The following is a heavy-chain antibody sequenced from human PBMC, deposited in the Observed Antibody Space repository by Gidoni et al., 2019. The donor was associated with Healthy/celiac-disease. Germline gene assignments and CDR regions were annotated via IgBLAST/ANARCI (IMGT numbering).Heavy chain of an antibody. D-gene: IGHD2-21*02. V-gene: IGHV3-23*01. Sequence: EVQLLESGGGLVQPGGSLRLSCAASGFTFSSYAMSWVRQAPGKGLEWVSAISGSGGSTYYADSVKGRFTISRDNSKNTLYLQMNSLRAEDTAVYYCAKDLAYCGGDCYPVIQHFDYWGQGTLVTVSS. CDR1: GFTFSSYA. CDR3: AKDLAYCGGDCYPVIQHFDY. J-gene: IGHJ4*02. CDR2: ISGSGGST.